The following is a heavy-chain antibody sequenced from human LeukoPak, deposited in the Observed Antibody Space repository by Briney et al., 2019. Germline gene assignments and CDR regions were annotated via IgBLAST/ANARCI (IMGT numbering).Heavy chain of an antibody. CDR3: ARLREIPVFGVVTKSTSYFDY. Sequence: GGSLRLSCAASGFTFSSYGMHWVRQAPGKGLELVANIKQDRSEKYYVDSVKGRFTISRDNAKNSLYLQMNSLRAEDTAVYYCARLREIPVFGVVTKSTSYFDYWGQGTLVTVSS. CDR2: IKQDRSEK. D-gene: IGHD3-3*01. J-gene: IGHJ4*02. V-gene: IGHV3-7*01. CDR1: GFTFSSYG.